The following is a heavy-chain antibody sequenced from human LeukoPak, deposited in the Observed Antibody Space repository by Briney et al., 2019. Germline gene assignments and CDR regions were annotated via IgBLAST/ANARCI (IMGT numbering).Heavy chain of an antibody. D-gene: IGHD2-21*01. CDR1: GVSISSDKYY. CDR3: ATPYCGTISCLDVFDI. CDR2: MYYSGST. Sequence: SKTLSLTCTVSGVSISSDKYYWSWIRQRPGKGLEWIGYMYYSGSTSYNPSLKSRVSISLGTPKNQFSLKLTSVTAADTAVYYCATPYCGTISCLDVFDIWGQGTMVTVSS. J-gene: IGHJ3*02. V-gene: IGHV4-31*03.